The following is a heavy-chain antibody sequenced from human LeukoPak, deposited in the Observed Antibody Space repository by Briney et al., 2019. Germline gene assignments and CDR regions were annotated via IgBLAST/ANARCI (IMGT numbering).Heavy chain of an antibody. CDR3: ALAWFGESRDGLDI. D-gene: IGHD3-10*01. J-gene: IGHJ3*02. V-gene: IGHV3-15*01. Sequence: GGSLRLSCAASGFTLTNDFMTWVRQAPGKGLEWVGRIKSEIEGGTTDHAASVKGRFAISRDDSTNTLFLQMNSLRNEDTAVYYCALAWFGESRDGLDIWGRGSMVVVSS. CDR1: GFTLTNDF. CDR2: IKSEIEGGTT.